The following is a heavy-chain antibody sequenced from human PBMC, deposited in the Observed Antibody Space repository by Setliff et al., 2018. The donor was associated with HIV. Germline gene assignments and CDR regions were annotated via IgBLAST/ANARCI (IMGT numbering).Heavy chain of an antibody. D-gene: IGHD6-19*01. V-gene: IGHV1-46*01. CDR3: AKDIPVPAINSGRIKNWFDP. CDR2: IHPSGGST. CDR1: GYTFTSYY. J-gene: IGHJ5*02. Sequence: ASVKVSCKASGYTFTSYYLHWVRQAPGQGLEWMGVIHPSGGSTSYAQSFQDRVTMTRDTSTSTVYMELSSLRSEDTAVYYCAKDIPVPAINSGRIKNWFDPWGEGTLVTVSS.